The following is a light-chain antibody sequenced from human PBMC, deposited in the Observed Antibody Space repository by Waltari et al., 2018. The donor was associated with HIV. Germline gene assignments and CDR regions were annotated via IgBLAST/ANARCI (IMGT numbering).Light chain of an antibody. Sequence: DIVMTQSPDSLAVSLGERATINCKSSQSVLYSSNNKNYLAWYQQKPGQPPKLLIYVASTRESGVPDRFSGSGSGTDFPLTISSLQAEDVPVYYCQQYYSTPRTFGQGTKVEIK. CDR3: QQYYSTPRT. J-gene: IGKJ1*01. CDR1: QSVLYSSNNKNY. V-gene: IGKV4-1*01. CDR2: VAS.